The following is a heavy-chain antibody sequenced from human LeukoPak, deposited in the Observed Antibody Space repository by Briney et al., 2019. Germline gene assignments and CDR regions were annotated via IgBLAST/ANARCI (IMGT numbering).Heavy chain of an antibody. CDR2: IYHSGST. V-gene: IGHV4-39*07. CDR3: AKTNTGTYSSYYYYYMDV. J-gene: IGHJ6*03. D-gene: IGHD4-17*01. CDR1: GGSIRSSSYY. Sequence: SETLSLTCTVSGGSIRSSSYYWGWIRQPTGKGLEWIGSIYHSGSTYYNPSLKSRVTISVDTSKNQLSLKLSSVTAADTAVYYCAKTNTGTYSSYYYYYMDVWGKGTTVTVSS.